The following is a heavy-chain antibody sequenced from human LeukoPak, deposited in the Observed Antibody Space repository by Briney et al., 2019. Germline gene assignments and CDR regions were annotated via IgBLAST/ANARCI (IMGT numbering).Heavy chain of an antibody. Sequence: SQTLSLTCTVSGGSISSGGYYWSWIRQHPGKGLEWIGYIYYSGSTYYNPSLKSRVTISVDTSKNQFSLKLSSVTAADTAVYYCAGEVGGGHWFDPWGQGTLVTVSS. J-gene: IGHJ5*02. CDR2: IYYSGST. CDR3: AGEVGGGHWFDP. CDR1: GGSISSGGYY. D-gene: IGHD4-23*01. V-gene: IGHV4-31*03.